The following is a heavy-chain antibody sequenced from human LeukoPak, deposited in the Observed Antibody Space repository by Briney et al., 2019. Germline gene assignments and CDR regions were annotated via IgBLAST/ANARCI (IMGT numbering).Heavy chain of an antibody. J-gene: IGHJ1*01. Sequence: GGSLRLSCAVSGFTLSSYGMHWVRQAPGKGLEWVAVISYDGSNKYYADSVKGRFTISRDNSKNTLYLHMNSLRPEDTAVYYCAKDRSSGWYSFQHWGQGTLVSVSS. CDR3: AKDRSSGWYSFQH. CDR2: ISYDGSNK. CDR1: GFTLSSYG. V-gene: IGHV3-30*18. D-gene: IGHD6-19*01.